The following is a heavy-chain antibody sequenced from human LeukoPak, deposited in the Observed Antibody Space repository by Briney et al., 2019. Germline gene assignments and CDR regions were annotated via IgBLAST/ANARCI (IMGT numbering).Heavy chain of an antibody. J-gene: IGHJ4*02. Sequence: SETLSLTCTVSGDSFSSYYWSWIRQPPGKGLDWIGYMYYSGSTNYNPSLKSRVTISVDTSKNQFSLKLSSVTAADTAVYYCARGFSSSAYFDYWGQGTLVTVSS. CDR2: MYYSGST. CDR3: ARGFSSSAYFDY. CDR1: GDSFSSYY. V-gene: IGHV4-59*12. D-gene: IGHD6-6*01.